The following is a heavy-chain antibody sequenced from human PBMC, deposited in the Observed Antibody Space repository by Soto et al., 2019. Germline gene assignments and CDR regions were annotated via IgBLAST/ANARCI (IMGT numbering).Heavy chain of an antibody. J-gene: IGHJ4*02. Sequence: QVQLVQSGAEVKKPGSSVKVSCKASGGTFSSYAISWVRQAPGQGLEWMGGIIPIFGTAYNAQKFQGRVTITADESTSTAYMELSSLRSEDTAVYYCASGLVDTAMVTSDYWGQGTLVTVSS. V-gene: IGHV1-69*12. CDR1: GGTFSSYA. CDR3: ASGLVDTAMVTSDY. CDR2: IIPIFGTA. D-gene: IGHD5-18*01.